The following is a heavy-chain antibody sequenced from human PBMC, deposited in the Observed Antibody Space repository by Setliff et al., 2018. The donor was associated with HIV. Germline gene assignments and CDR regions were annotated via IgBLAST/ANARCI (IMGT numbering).Heavy chain of an antibody. V-gene: IGHV4-31*03. CDR3: ARDSANGKTANPNYLDV. CDR2: IYYTGST. D-gene: IGHD2-8*01. CDR1: GGSISSRGDY. Sequence: SETLSLTCTVSGGSISSRGDYWSWVRQHPGKGLEWIGYIYYTGSTYSNPSLQSRVRISVDTSKNQFSLRLNSVTAADTAVYYCARDSANGKTANPNYLDVWGKGTTVTVSS. J-gene: IGHJ6*03.